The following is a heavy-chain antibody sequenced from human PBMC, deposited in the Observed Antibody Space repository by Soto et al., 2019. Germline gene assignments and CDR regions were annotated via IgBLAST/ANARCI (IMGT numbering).Heavy chain of an antibody. CDR1: GGTFSSYA. J-gene: IGHJ3*02. CDR2: IIPILGTA. V-gene: IGHV1-69*01. D-gene: IGHD3-22*01. Sequence: QVQLVQSGAEVKKPGSSVKVSCKASGGTFSSYAISWVRQAPGQGLEWMGGIIPILGTANYAQQFQGRVTITADESTSTAYMELSSLRSEDTAVYYCARSRVTYYYDRSAFDIGGPGKMVTVSS. CDR3: ARSRVTYYYDRSAFDI.